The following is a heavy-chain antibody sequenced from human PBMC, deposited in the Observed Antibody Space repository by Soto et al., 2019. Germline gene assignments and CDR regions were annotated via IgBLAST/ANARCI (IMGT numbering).Heavy chain of an antibody. CDR3: ARDLRMVARFDY. CDR2: ISGSGGRT. J-gene: IGHJ4*02. Sequence: GMALRLSCFAGRVAFSSYAMSWARQAPGKGLEWVSAISGSGGRTYYADSVKGRFTISRDNSKNTLYLQMNSLRAEDTAVYYCARDLRMVARFDYWGQGT. V-gene: IGHV3-23*01. CDR1: RVAFSSYA. D-gene: IGHD5-12*01.